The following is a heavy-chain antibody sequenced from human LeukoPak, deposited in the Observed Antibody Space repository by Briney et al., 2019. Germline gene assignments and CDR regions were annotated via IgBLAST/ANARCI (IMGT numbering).Heavy chain of an antibody. V-gene: IGHV4-34*01. Sequence: RASETLSLTCAVYGGSFSGYYWSWIRQPPGKGLEWIGEINHSGNTNYNPSLKSRVTISADTSKNQFSLKLTSVTAADTAVFYCARRQYYYDSRGYFALWYFDLWSRGTLVTVSS. CDR2: INHSGNT. J-gene: IGHJ2*01. CDR3: ARRQYYYDSRGYFALWYFDL. D-gene: IGHD3-22*01. CDR1: GGSFSGYY.